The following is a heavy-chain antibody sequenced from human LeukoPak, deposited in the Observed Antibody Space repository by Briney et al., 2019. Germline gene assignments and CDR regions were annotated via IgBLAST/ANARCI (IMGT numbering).Heavy chain of an antibody. D-gene: IGHD2-21*02. Sequence: ESGPALVKPTQTLTLTCTFSGFSLSTSGMRVSWIRQPPGKALEWLARLDWDDDKFYSTSLKTRLTISKDTPKNQVVLTMTNMDPVDTATYYCARTPYCGGDCYVDYWGQGTLVTVSS. CDR1: GFSLSTSGMR. CDR3: ARTPYCGGDCYVDY. J-gene: IGHJ4*02. V-gene: IGHV2-70*04. CDR2: LDWDDDK.